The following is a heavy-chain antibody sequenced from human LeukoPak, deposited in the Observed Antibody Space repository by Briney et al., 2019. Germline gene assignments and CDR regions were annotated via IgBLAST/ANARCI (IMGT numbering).Heavy chain of an antibody. D-gene: IGHD4-17*01. CDR1: GFTFSSYG. CDR3: AKDPNGDYIGAFDM. J-gene: IGHJ3*02. Sequence: GGSLRLSCGASGFTFSSYGMHWVRHAPGKGLEWVLSISGSGDRTMYADSVKGRFTISRDNFKNTLYLQMNSLRAEDTAVYHCAKDPNGDYIGAFDMWGQGTMVTVSS. V-gene: IGHV3-23*01. CDR2: ISGSGDRT.